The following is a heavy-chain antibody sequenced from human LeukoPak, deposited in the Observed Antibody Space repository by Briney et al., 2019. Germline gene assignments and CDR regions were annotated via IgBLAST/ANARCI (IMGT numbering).Heavy chain of an antibody. CDR1: GYSFTAYF. CDR3: ARGIGYSSFGYYMDV. J-gene: IGHJ6*03. D-gene: IGHD6-13*01. V-gene: IGHV1-2*02. Sequence: ASVKVSCKTSGYSFTAYFMHWVRLAPGQGLEWMGWIDPNSGGTNYAQKFQGRVTMTRDTSISTAYMELSSLRSEDTAVYYCARGIGYSSFGYYMDVWGKGTTVTVSS. CDR2: IDPNSGGT.